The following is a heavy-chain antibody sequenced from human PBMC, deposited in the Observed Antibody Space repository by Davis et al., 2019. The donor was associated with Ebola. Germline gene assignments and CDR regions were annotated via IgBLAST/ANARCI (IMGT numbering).Heavy chain of an antibody. Sequence: ASVNVSRQASRYTLTNYYMHWVRQAPGQGVEWMGMINPNDGRTIYAQKFQGRVTVTRDTSTTTVYMDLSSLRSEDTALYYCTTPGGQDSGYDVFDIWGQGTMVTVSS. V-gene: IGHV1-46*03. CDR3: TTPGGQDSGYDVFDI. CDR1: RYTLTNYY. CDR2: INPNDGRT. D-gene: IGHD5-12*01. J-gene: IGHJ3*02.